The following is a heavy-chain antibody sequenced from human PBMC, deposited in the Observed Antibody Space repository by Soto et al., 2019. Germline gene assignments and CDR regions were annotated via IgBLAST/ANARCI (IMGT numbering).Heavy chain of an antibody. CDR2: MNPNSGNT. Sequence: QVQLVQSGAEVKKPGASVKVSCKASGYTFTSYDINWVRQATGQGLEWMGWMNPNSGNTGYAQKFQGRVTMTRNTSISTADMELSSLRSDDTAVYYCARVRYCSGGSCYSMYYWGQGTLVTVSS. J-gene: IGHJ4*02. CDR3: ARVRYCSGGSCYSMYY. V-gene: IGHV1-8*01. D-gene: IGHD2-15*01. CDR1: GYTFTSYD.